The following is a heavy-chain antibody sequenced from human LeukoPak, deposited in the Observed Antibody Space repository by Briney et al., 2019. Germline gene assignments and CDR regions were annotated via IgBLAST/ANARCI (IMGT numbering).Heavy chain of an antibody. Sequence: GGSLRITCAASEFTVRSNYMSWGRQAPGKGLDWGSDSYSGASTYYADSVKGRFTISRDNSKNTLYLQMNSLRAEDTAVYYCARDFSNDSSGYSYFDYRAQGTLVTVSS. CDR3: ARDFSNDSSGYSYFDY. V-gene: IGHV3-66*01. CDR2: SYSGAST. J-gene: IGHJ4*02. CDR1: EFTVRSNY. D-gene: IGHD3-22*01.